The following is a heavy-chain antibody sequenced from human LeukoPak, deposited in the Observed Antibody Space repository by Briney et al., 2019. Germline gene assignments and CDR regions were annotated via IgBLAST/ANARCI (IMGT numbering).Heavy chain of an antibody. CDR1: GGSISSHY. CDR2: IYYSGST. J-gene: IGHJ4*02. Sequence: SETLSLSCTVSGGSISSHYWSWIRQPPGKGLEWIGYIYYSGSTNYNPSLKSRVTISVDTSKNQFSLKLSSVTAADTAVYYCARSPDYDFWSGPYYFDYWGQGTLVTVSS. V-gene: IGHV4-59*11. D-gene: IGHD3-3*01. CDR3: ARSPDYDFWSGPYYFDY.